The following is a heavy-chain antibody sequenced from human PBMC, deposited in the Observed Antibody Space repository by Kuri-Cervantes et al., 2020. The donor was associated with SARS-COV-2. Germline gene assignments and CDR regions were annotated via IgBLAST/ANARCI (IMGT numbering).Heavy chain of an antibody. CDR2: IYSGGGT. J-gene: IGHJ6*02. CDR3: ASDTSSWSSDYYDMDV. Sequence: GESLKISCAASGFIVISNSMSWVRRAPGKGLEWVSVIYSGGGTHYADSVKGRFTISRDDSKNTLYLQMNSLRDEDTAVYYCASDTSSWSSDYYDMDVRGQGTTVTVSS. V-gene: IGHV3-53*01. CDR1: GFIVISNS. D-gene: IGHD2-2*01.